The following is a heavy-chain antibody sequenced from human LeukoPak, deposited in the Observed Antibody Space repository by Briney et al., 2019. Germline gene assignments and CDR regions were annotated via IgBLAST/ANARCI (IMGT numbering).Heavy chain of an antibody. V-gene: IGHV4-30-4*07. CDR2: IYYSGST. Sequence: SETLSLTCAVSGGSISSGGYSWSWIRQPPGKGLEWIGYIYYSGSTYYNPSPKSRVTISVDTSKNQFSLKLSSVTAADTAVYYCARGGPYGSGSYPVYYFDYWGQGTLVTVSS. CDR3: ARGGPYGSGSYPVYYFDY. J-gene: IGHJ4*02. D-gene: IGHD3-10*01. CDR1: GGSISSGGYS.